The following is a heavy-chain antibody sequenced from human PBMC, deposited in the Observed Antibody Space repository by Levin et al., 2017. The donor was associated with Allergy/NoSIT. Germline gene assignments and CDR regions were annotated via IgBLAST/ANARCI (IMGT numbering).Heavy chain of an antibody. CDR3: ARGRASRYSSGWYFDY. Sequence: GESLKISCAASGFTFSSYDMHWVRQATGKGLEWVSAIGTAGDTYYPGSVKGRFTISRENAKNSLYLQMNSLRAGDTAVYYCARGRASRYSSGWYFDYWGQGTLVTVSS. V-gene: IGHV3-13*04. D-gene: IGHD6-19*01. CDR1: GFTFSSYD. CDR2: IGTAGDT. J-gene: IGHJ4*02.